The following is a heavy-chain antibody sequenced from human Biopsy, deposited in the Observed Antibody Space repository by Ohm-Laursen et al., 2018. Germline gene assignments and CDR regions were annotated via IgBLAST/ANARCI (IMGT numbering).Heavy chain of an antibody. CDR2: IYNTGDT. V-gene: IGHV4-59*08. CDR3: ARRSAANWYFNL. D-gene: IGHD6-25*01. J-gene: IGHJ2*01. Sequence: SEALSLTCTVSRDSISNYYWTWIRQPPGKGLEPIGYIYNTGDTTYNPSLQSRVTISLDTSNNQLSLRLRPVTAADAAVYYCARRSAANWYFNLWGRGTLVTVSS. CDR1: RDSISNYY.